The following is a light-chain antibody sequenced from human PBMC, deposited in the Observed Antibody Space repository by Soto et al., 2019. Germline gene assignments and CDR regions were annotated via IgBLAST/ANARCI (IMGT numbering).Light chain of an antibody. Sequence: EIVLTQSPATLSLSPGERATLSCRASQSVSSYLAWYQQKPGQAPRLLIYDASNRATGIPARFSGSGSGKDCTLTISSLEPEDFAVYYCQQRSNWPPLTFGGGTKVEIK. V-gene: IGKV3-11*01. CDR2: DAS. J-gene: IGKJ4*01. CDR3: QQRSNWPPLT. CDR1: QSVSSY.